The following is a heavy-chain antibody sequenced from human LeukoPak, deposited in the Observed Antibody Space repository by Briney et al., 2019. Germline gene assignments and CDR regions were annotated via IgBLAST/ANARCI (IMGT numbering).Heavy chain of an antibody. D-gene: IGHD4-17*01. J-gene: IGHJ6*03. CDR3: ARLGWDYGDTYYMDV. V-gene: IGHV3-30*14. CDR2: ISYDGSNK. CDR1: GFTFSSYA. Sequence: GGSLRLSCAASGFTFSSYAMHWVRQAPGKGLEWVAVISYDGSNKYYADSVKGRFTISRDNSKNTLYLQMNSLRAEDTAVHYCARLGWDYGDTYYMDVWGKGTTVTVSS.